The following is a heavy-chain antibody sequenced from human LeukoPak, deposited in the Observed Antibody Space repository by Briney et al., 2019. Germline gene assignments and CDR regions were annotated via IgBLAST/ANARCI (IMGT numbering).Heavy chain of an antibody. CDR1: GFTFSSYA. CDR2: ISSNGGST. CDR3: ARKGSGTYYDY. D-gene: IGHD3-10*01. V-gene: IGHV3-64*01. J-gene: IGHJ4*02. Sequence: GGSLRLSCAASGFTFSSYAMHWVRQAPGKGLEYVSAISSNGGSTYYANSVKGRFTISRDNSKSTLYLQMGSLRAEDMAVYYCARKGSGTYYDYWGPGTLVTVSS.